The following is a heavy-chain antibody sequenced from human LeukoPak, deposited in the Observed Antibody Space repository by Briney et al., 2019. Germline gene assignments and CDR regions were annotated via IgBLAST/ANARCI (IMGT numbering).Heavy chain of an antibody. CDR1: GFTFSSYG. J-gene: IGHJ5*02. D-gene: IGHD2-15*01. Sequence: GGSLRLSCAASGFTFSSYGVHWVRQAPGKGLEWVAVISYDGSNKYYADSVKGRFTISRDNSKNTLYLQMNSLRAEDTAVYYCAKRGGCSGGSCYNWFDPWGQGTLVTVSS. CDR3: AKRGGCSGGSCYNWFDP. V-gene: IGHV3-30*18. CDR2: ISYDGSNK.